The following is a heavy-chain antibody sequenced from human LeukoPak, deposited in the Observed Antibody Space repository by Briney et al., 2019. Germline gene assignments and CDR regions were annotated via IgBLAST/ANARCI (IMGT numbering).Heavy chain of an antibody. D-gene: IGHD5-12*01. CDR3: ARGPSSYHNT. CDR2: ISYDGSNK. CDR1: GFTFSSYG. V-gene: IGHV3-30*03. Sequence: GGSLRLSCAASGFTFSSYGMHWVRQAPGKGLEWVAVISYDGSNKYYADSVKGRFTISRDNSKNTLYLQMNSLRAEDTAVYYCARGPSSYHNTGGQGTLVTVSS. J-gene: IGHJ4*02.